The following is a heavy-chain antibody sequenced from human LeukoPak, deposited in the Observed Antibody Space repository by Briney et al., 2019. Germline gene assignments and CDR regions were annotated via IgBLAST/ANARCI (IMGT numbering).Heavy chain of an antibody. CDR1: GGSISSGDYY. CDR3: ARRLEYSSSSKDYYYYYMDV. D-gene: IGHD6-6*01. J-gene: IGHJ6*03. CDR2: IYDSGST. Sequence: SETLSLTCTVSGGSISSGDYYWSWIRQPPGKGLEWIGYIYDSGSTYYNPSLKSRVTISVDTSKNQSSLKLSSVTAADTAVYYCARRLEYSSSSKDYYYYYMDVWGKGTTVTVSS. V-gene: IGHV4-30-4*08.